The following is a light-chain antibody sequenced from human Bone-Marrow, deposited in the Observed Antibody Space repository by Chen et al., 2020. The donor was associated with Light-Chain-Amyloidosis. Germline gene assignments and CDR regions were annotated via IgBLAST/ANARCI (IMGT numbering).Light chain of an antibody. J-gene: IGLJ3*02. V-gene: IGLV3-21*02. Sequence: SYVLTQPSSVSVAPGPTATIACGGNNIGSTSLHWYQQTPGQAPLLVVYDDSDRPSGSPERLSGSNSGNAATLTISRVEAGDEADYYCQVWDRSSDRPVFGGGTKLTVL. CDR3: QVWDRSSDRPV. CDR2: DDS. CDR1: NIGSTS.